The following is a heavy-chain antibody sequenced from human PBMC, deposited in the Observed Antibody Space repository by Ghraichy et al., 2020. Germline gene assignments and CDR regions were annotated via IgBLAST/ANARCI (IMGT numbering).Heavy chain of an antibody. Sequence: SETLSLTCAVSGGSISSNNWFSWVRQSPGKGLEWIGEISEIGSTDYNPSLKSRVTISVDKSKNQFSLKLNSVTAADTAVYYCARVFRRKIIGVVRPYYYYGLDVWGQGTSVTVSS. CDR2: ISEIGST. V-gene: IGHV4-4*02. D-gene: IGHD3-16*01. J-gene: IGHJ6*02. CDR3: ARVFRRKIIGVVRPYYYYGLDV. CDR1: GGSISSNNW.